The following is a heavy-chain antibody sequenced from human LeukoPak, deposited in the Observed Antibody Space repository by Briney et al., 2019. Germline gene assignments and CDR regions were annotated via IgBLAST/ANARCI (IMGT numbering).Heavy chain of an antibody. D-gene: IGHD2-15*01. CDR1: GGSFSGYY. V-gene: IGHV4-34*01. CDR3: ARLGLGYCSGGSCPKFDY. J-gene: IGHJ4*02. CDR2: INHSGST. Sequence: SETLSLTCAVYGGSFSGYYWSWIRQPPGKGLEWIGEINHSGSTNYNPSLKSRVTISVDTSKNQFSLKLSSVTAADTAVYYCARLGLGYCSGGSCPKFDYWGQGTLVTVSS.